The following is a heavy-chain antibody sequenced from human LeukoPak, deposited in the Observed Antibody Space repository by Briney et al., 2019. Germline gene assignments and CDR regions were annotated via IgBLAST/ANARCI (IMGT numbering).Heavy chain of an antibody. Sequence: ASVKVSCKASGGTFSNYGVSWVRQAPGQGLEWMGRIIPILGTTNYAQRFQGRVTITTDESTSTVYMELSSLRSEDTAVYYCARDPLELTSPSFAHYSDYWGQGTLVTVSS. J-gene: IGHJ4*02. CDR1: GGTFSNYG. CDR2: IIPILGTT. D-gene: IGHD1-7*01. CDR3: ARDPLELTSPSFAHYSDY. V-gene: IGHV1-69*11.